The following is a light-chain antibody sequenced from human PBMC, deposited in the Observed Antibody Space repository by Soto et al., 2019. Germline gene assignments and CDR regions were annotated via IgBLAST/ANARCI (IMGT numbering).Light chain of an antibody. CDR1: QGVNAW. J-gene: IGKJ4*01. V-gene: IGKV1-12*01. CDR3: QQANSFPLT. Sequence: DTQMTQSPSSVSASVGDRVTITCRASQGVNAWLAWYQKKPGKAPELLIYEASTLHSGVPSRFSGSGSGTDFTLPISSLQPEDFATYYCQQANSFPLTFGGGTKVEVQ. CDR2: EAS.